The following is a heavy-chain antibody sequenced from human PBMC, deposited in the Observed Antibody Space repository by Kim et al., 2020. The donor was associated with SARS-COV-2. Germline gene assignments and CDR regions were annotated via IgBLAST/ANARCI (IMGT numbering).Heavy chain of an antibody. CDR3: AKGDSNNWSCFDY. CDR2: VTGSGCST. CDR1: GFTFSSYA. J-gene: IGHJ4*02. D-gene: IGHD6-13*01. Sequence: GGSLRLSCAASGFTFSSYAMSWVRQAPGKGLEWVSLVTGSGCSTYHADSVKGRFAISRDNSKKTLYLQMNSLRAEDTALYYCAKGDSNNWSCFDYWGQGTLVTVSS. V-gene: IGHV3-23*01.